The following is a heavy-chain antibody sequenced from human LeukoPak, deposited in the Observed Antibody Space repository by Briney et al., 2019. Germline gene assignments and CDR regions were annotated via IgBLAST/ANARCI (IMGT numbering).Heavy chain of an antibody. CDR3: AREGGVVTPEFSWFDP. V-gene: IGHV4-61*08. J-gene: IGHJ5*02. D-gene: IGHD4-23*01. CDR1: GGSISSGDYY. CDR2: IYYSGST. Sequence: SETLSLTCIVSGGSISSGDYYWSWIRQSPGKGLGWIGYIYYSGSTNYNPSLKSRVTISVDTSKNQFSLKLSSVTAADTAVYYCAREGGVVTPEFSWFDPWGQGTLVTVSS.